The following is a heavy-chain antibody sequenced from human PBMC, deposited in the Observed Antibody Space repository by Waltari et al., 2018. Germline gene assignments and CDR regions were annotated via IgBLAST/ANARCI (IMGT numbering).Heavy chain of an antibody. CDR1: GFTFSDYW. CDR2: INCDGDGI. J-gene: IGHJ4*02. D-gene: IGHD5-12*01. CDR3: ARKGGRGYAYGPFYFDY. V-gene: IGHV3-74*01. Sequence: EVQLVEAGGDLVQPGGSLRLSCEASGFTFSDYWMHWVRESPGKGPVCVSRINCDGDGITYSDSVKWRFTISRDNTKNTLYLQMNSLRVEDTAVYYCARKGGRGYAYGPFYFDYWGQGALVIVSS.